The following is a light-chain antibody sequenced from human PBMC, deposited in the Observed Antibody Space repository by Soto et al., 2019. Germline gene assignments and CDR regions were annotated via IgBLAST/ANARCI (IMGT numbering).Light chain of an antibody. CDR3: QTWSTDLRV. V-gene: IGLV4-69*01. Sequence: QPVLTQPPSASASLGASVKLTCTLSSGHNSYAIAWHQQQPEKGPRYLMKLNSDGSHSKGDGIPARFSGSSSGAERYLTISSLQSEDEADYHCQTWSTDLRVFGVGTKLPV. J-gene: IGLJ3*02. CDR1: SGHNSYA. CDR2: LNSDGSH.